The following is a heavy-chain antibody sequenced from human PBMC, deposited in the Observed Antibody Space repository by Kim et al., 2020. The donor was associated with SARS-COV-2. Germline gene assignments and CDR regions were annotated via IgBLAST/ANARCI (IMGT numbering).Heavy chain of an antibody. D-gene: IGHD5-18*01. V-gene: IGHV3-11*01. CDR2: ISRSSSPI. CDR3: ARDAVLTGYSYVFDY. J-gene: IGHJ4*02. Sequence: GGSLRLSCAASGFTFSDYNMSWIRQAPGKGLEWVSYISRSSSPIYYADSVKGRFTISRDNAKNSLYLQMNSLRAEDTAVYYCARDAVLTGYSYVFDYWGQGTLVTVPS. CDR1: GFTFSDYN.